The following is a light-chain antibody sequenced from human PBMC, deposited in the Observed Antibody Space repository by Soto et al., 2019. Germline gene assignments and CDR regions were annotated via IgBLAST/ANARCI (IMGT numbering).Light chain of an antibody. CDR3: SSLTRSDTWV. CDR2: EVS. J-gene: IGLJ3*02. V-gene: IGLV2-14*02. CDR1: SXDVGSYNR. Sequence: QSALTQPASVSGSPGQSITISCTGGSXDVGSYNRVSWYRQHPGKAPQLMIYEVSNRPSGVSNRFSGSKSGNTASLTISGLQAEDEADYFCSSLTRSDTWVMGGGTKVTVL.